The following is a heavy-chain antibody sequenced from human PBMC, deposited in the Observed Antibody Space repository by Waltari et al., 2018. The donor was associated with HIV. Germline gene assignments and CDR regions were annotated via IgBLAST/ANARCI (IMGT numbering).Heavy chain of an antibody. D-gene: IGHD2-2*01. CDR3: ARLVPAASWFRVYNWFDP. Sequence: QVQLQQWGAGLLKPSETLSLTCAVYGGSFSGYYWSWIRQPPGKGMEWIGEINHSGSTNYNPSRKSRVTISVDTSKNQVSLKLSSVTAADTAVYYCARLVPAASWFRVYNWFDPWGQGTLVTVSS. CDR2: INHSGST. CDR1: GGSFSGYY. J-gene: IGHJ5*02. V-gene: IGHV4-34*01.